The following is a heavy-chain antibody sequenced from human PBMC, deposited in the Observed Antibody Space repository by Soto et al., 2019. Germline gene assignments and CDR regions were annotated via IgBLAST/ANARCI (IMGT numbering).Heavy chain of an antibody. V-gene: IGHV4-30-2*01. Sequence: SETLSLTCAVSGGSISSGGYSWSWIRQPPGKGLEWIGYIYHSGSTYYNPSLKSRVTISVDTSKNQFSLKLDSVTAADTAVYYCARLGGYYQAFDSWGQGTLVTVSS. J-gene: IGHJ4*02. CDR3: ARLGGYYQAFDS. D-gene: IGHD3-22*01. CDR2: IYHSGST. CDR1: GGSISSGGYS.